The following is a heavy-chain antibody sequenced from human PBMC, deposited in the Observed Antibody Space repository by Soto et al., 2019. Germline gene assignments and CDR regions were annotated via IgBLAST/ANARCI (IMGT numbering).Heavy chain of an antibody. CDR3: ARRPGAVPGRIDF. J-gene: IGHJ4*02. CDR1: GDSISSYY. Sequence: HVQLQESGPGLVKPSETLSLICTVSGDSISSYYWSWIRQPPGKGLEWIGFIYYTGSTNYNPSLKSQVTISEDTSRNQPSLKLSSVTAADTAVYYCARRPGAVPGRIDFWGQGTLVTVSS. D-gene: IGHD6-19*01. V-gene: IGHV4-59*08. CDR2: IYYTGST.